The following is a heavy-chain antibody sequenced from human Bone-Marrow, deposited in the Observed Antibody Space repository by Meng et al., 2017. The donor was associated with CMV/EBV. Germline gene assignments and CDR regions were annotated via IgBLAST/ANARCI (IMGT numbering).Heavy chain of an antibody. CDR2: MNPNSGNT. V-gene: IGHV1-8*01. Sequence: ASVKVSCKASGYTFTSYDINWVRQATGQGLEWMGWMNPNSGNTGYAQKFQGRVTMTRNTSTSTAYMELNSLRAEDTAVYYCARDRRYCSSTSCYRRPLIEAFDIWGQGTMVTVSS. CDR3: ARDRRYCSSTSCYRRPLIEAFDI. CDR1: GYTFTSYD. D-gene: IGHD2-2*01. J-gene: IGHJ3*02.